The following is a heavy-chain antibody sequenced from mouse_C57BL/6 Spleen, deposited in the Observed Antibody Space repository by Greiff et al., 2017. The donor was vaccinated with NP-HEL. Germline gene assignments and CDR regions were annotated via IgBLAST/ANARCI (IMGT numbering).Heavy chain of an antibody. CDR2: FHPYNDDT. V-gene: IGHV1-47*01. CDR3: ARRGSSGYWFAY. Sequence: QVHVKQSGAELVKPGASVTMSCKASGYTFTTYPLEWMKQNHGKSLEWIGNFHPYNDDTKYNEKFKGKATLTVEKSSSTVYLELSRLTSDDSAVYYCARRGSSGYWFAYWGQGTLVTVSS. J-gene: IGHJ3*01. D-gene: IGHD3-2*02. CDR1: GYTFTTYP.